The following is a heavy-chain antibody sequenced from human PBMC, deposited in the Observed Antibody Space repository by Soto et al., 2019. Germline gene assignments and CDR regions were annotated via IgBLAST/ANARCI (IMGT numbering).Heavy chain of an antibody. J-gene: IGHJ4*02. D-gene: IGHD1-26*01. Sequence: GGSLRLSCVGSGFIFEDFAMNWVRQVPGKGLEWVSGISWNSATLAYADSVKGRFIVSRDNAKNTVYLHVNTLRDEDTAVYYCARGGAMGVDYWGQGTLVTVSS. CDR1: GFIFEDFA. V-gene: IGHV3-9*01. CDR3: ARGGAMGVDY. CDR2: ISWNSATL.